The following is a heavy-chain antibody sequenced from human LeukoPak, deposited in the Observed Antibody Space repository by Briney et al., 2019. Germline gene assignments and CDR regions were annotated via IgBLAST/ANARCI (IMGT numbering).Heavy chain of an antibody. J-gene: IGHJ3*02. CDR1: GYTFTSYG. D-gene: IGHD3-22*01. CDR3: ARERAEYYYDSSGYFAFDI. CDR2: ISAYNGNT. Sequence: ASVKVSCKASGYTFTSYGISWVRQAPGQGLEWMGWISAYNGNTNYAQKLQGRVTMTTDTSTSTAYMELRSLRSDDTAVYYCARERAEYYYDSSGYFAFDIWGQGTMATVSS. V-gene: IGHV1-18*01.